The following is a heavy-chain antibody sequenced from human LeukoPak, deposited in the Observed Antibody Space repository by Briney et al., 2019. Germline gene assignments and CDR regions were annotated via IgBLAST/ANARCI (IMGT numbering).Heavy chain of an antibody. V-gene: IGHV4-31*03. J-gene: IGHJ6*02. CDR1: GGSISSGGYY. Sequence: SETLSLTCTVSGGSISSGGYYWSWIRQHPGKGLEWIGYIYYSGSTYYNPSLKSRVTISVDTSKNQFSLKLSSVTAADTAVYYCARALCSTSCYSYYYYGMDVWGQGTTVTVSS. CDR2: IYYSGST. CDR3: ARALCSTSCYSYYYYGMDV. D-gene: IGHD2-2*01.